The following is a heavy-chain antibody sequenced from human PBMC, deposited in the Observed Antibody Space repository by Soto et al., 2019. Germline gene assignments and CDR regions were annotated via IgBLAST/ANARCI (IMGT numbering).Heavy chain of an antibody. Sequence: QVQLVQSGAEVKKPGSSVKVSCKASGGTFSSHVFNWVRQAPGQGLEWMGGIMPIIGTANYAQKFQGRVTITADESTSTAYMELSSMRYEDTAVYYCARDLEFRDGNISHLDYWGQGTLVTVSS. J-gene: IGHJ4*02. CDR1: GGTFSSHV. CDR3: ARDLEFRDGNISHLDY. D-gene: IGHD3-10*01. CDR2: IMPIIGTA. V-gene: IGHV1-69*01.